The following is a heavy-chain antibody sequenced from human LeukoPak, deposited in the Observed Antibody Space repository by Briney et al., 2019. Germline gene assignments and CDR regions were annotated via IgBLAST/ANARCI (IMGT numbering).Heavy chain of an antibody. D-gene: IGHD2-8*01. J-gene: IGHJ4*02. CDR1: GFTFSSFA. Sequence: GGSLRLSCAASGFTFSSFAMSWVRQPPGKGLEWVSAIGGSGNTYYADSVKGRFTISRDNAKNTLYLQMNSLRAEDTAVYYCARGPETNTYGIFHWGQGTLVTVSS. CDR2: IGGSGNT. V-gene: IGHV3-23*01. CDR3: ARGPETNTYGIFH.